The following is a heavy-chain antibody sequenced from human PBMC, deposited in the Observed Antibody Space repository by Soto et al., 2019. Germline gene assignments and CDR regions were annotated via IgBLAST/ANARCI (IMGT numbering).Heavy chain of an antibody. CDR3: ARRGGTAAREQFDY. Sequence: QVQLVESGGGVVQPGRSLRLSCAASGFTFSSYGMHWVRQAPGKGLEWVAVIWYDGSNKYYADSVKGRFTISRDNSKNTLYLQMNSLRAEDTAVYYCARRGGTAAREQFDYGGQGTLVTVSS. V-gene: IGHV3-33*01. D-gene: IGHD6-6*01. J-gene: IGHJ4*02. CDR2: IWYDGSNK. CDR1: GFTFSSYG.